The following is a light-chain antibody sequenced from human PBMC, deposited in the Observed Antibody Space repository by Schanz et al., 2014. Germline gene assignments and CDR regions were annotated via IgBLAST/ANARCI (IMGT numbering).Light chain of an antibody. Sequence: QSALTQPPSASGSPGQSVTISCTGTSSDIGRYNYVSWYQHHPGKAPKLMIYEGSKRPSGVSNRFSGSKSGNTASLTISGLQAEDEADYYCCSYAGSVVVFGGGTKLTVL. CDR1: SSDIGRYNY. V-gene: IGLV2-23*01. J-gene: IGLJ2*01. CDR2: EGS. CDR3: CSYAGSVVV.